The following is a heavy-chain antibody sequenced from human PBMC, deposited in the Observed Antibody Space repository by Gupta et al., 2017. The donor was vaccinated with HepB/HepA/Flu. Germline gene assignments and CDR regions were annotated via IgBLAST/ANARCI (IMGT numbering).Heavy chain of an antibody. CDR2: IYSGGRP. J-gene: IGHJ3*01. CDR1: GFTFTDNY. CDR3: VSXPRRDNSPGPCDL. Sequence: EVQLVESGGGQIQPGGSLRLSCAASGFTFTDNYMSWVRQAQGKRPEWVAVIYSGGRPFYADSVKGRFTISRDNSKSTVYLQRNSLRAEDXAXYYGVSXPRRDNSPGPCDLWGPGTMVTVAS. V-gene: IGHV3-53*01. D-gene: IGHD1-14*01.